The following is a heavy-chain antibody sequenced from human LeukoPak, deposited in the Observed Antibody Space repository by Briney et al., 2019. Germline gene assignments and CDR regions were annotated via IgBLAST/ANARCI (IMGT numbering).Heavy chain of an antibody. J-gene: IGHJ4*02. CDR2: IYYSGST. Sequence: TPSETLSLTCTVSGGSISSYYWSWIRQPPGKGLEWIGYIYYSGSTNYNPSLKSRVTISVDTSKNQFSLKLSSVTAADTAVYYCARGLIAAAGIKVGFDYWGQGTLVTVSS. V-gene: IGHV4-59*01. CDR1: GGSISSYY. D-gene: IGHD6-13*01. CDR3: ARGLIAAAGIKVGFDY.